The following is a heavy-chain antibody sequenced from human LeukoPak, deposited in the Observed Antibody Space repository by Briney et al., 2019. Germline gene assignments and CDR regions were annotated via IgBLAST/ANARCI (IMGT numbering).Heavy chain of an antibody. D-gene: IGHD6-13*01. CDR2: INHSGST. V-gene: IGHV4-34*01. CDR1: GGSLRGYH. Sequence: PSETLSLTCAVYGGSLRGYHWSWIRQPPGKGLEWIGEINHSGSTNYNPSLKSRVTISVDTSKNQFSLKLSSVTAADTAVCYCARGRISSWYYYYMDVWGKGTTVTVSS. CDR3: ARGRISSWYYYYMDV. J-gene: IGHJ6*03.